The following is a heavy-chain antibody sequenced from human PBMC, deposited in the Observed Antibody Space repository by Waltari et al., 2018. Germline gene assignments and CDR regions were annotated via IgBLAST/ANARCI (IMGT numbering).Heavy chain of an antibody. CDR2: ISGRGGRT. Sequence: EVQLLESGGGLVQPGGSLSLSCAASGFTFSSYAMSWVRQAPGSGLGWVAVISGRGGRTYYADSVKGRLTISRDNSKSTLYLQMNSLRAEDTAVYYCARDFRGGPFDYWGQGTLVTVSS. J-gene: IGHJ4*02. V-gene: IGHV3-23*01. CDR1: GFTFSSYA. D-gene: IGHD3-3*01. CDR3: ARDFRGGPFDY.